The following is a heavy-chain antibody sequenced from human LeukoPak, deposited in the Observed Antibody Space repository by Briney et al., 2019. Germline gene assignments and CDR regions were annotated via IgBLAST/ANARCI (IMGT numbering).Heavy chain of an antibody. CDR3: TTDNYYQTY. V-gene: IGHV3-15*01. J-gene: IGHJ4*02. Sequence: RGSLRLSCAASRFTFSNAWMSWVRQAPGKGLEGVGRIKSKTEGGTTDYAAPVKGRFTISRDDSKNTLYLQMNSLKTGDTAVYYCTTDNYYQTYWGQGTLVTVSS. D-gene: IGHD3-22*01. CDR2: IKSKTEGGTT. CDR1: RFTFSNAW.